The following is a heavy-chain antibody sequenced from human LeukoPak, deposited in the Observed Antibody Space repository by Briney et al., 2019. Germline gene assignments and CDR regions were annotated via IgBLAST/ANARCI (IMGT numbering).Heavy chain of an antibody. CDR2: NYYSGST. Sequence: SETLSLTCTVSGGSISSGDYYWSWIRQPPGKGLEWIGYNYYSGSTYYNPSLKSRVTISVDTSKNQFSLKLSSVTAADTAVYYCARDSPRSYSGYPYYFDYWGQGTLVTVSS. CDR1: GGSISSGDYY. J-gene: IGHJ4*02. V-gene: IGHV4-30-4*01. D-gene: IGHD5-12*01. CDR3: ARDSPRSYSGYPYYFDY.